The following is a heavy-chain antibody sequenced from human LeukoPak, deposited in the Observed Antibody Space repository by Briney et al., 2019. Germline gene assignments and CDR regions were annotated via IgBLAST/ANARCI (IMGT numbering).Heavy chain of an antibody. CDR3: AREHGGSLFDY. J-gene: IGHJ4*02. Sequence: SETLSLTCTVSGGSISSYYWSWIRQPPGKGLEWIGYIYYSGSTNYNPSLKSRVTISVDTSKNQFSLKLSSVTAADTAVYYCAREHGGSLFDYWGQGTLVIVSS. V-gene: IGHV4-59*12. CDR2: IYYSGST. D-gene: IGHD4-23*01. CDR1: GGSISSYY.